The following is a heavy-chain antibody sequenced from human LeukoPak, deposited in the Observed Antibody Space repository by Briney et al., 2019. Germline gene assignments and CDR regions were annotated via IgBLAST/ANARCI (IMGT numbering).Heavy chain of an antibody. D-gene: IGHD6-19*01. J-gene: IGHJ4*02. Sequence: AGSLRLSCAASGFTVSSNYMSWVRQAPGKGLEWVSVIYSGGSTYYADSVKGRFTISRDNSKNTLYLQMNSLTAADTAVYYCAKRLAVASPIDYWGQGTLVTVSS. V-gene: IGHV3-66*01. CDR3: AKRLAVASPIDY. CDR1: GFTVSSNY. CDR2: IYSGGST.